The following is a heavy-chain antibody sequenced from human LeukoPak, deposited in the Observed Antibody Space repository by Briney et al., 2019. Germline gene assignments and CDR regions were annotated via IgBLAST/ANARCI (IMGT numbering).Heavy chain of an antibody. CDR1: GFTVSSNY. CDR3: ASSHCTAGSCNWFDP. CDR2: MYRGDRT. J-gene: IGHJ5*02. V-gene: IGHV3-66*01. D-gene: IGHD2-8*02. Sequence: PGGSLRLSCAASGFTVSSNYMSWVRQAPGEGLEWVSFMYRGDRTYYADSVKGRFTMSRDDMEKTVYLQMDSLRAEDTAVYYCASSHCTAGSCNWFDPWGQGTLVTVSS.